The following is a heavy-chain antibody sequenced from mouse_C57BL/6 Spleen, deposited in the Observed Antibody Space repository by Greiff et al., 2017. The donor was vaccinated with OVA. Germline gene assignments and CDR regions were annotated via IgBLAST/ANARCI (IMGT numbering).Heavy chain of an antibody. J-gene: IGHJ3*01. D-gene: IGHD2-3*01. CDR2: IDPANGNT. Sequence: EVKVVESVAELVRPGASVKLSCTASGFNIKNTYMHWVKQRPEQGLEWIGRIDPANGNTKYAPKFQGKATITADTSSNTAYLQLSSLTSEDTAIYYCARDPDGYYLFAYWGQGTLVTVSA. CDR3: ARDPDGYYLFAY. CDR1: GFNIKNTY. V-gene: IGHV14-3*01.